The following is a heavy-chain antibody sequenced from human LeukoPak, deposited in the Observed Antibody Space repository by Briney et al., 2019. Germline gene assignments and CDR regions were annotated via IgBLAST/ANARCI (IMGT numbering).Heavy chain of an antibody. CDR1: GGSFSGYY. D-gene: IGHD3-22*01. V-gene: IGHV4-34*01. CDR2: INHSGST. CDR3: ARGVTNYYDSSGYGREDAFDI. Sequence: SETLSLTCAVYGGSFSGYYWSWIRQPPEKGLEWIREINHSGSTNYNPSLKSRVTISVDTSKNQFSLKLSSMTAADTAVYYCARGVTNYYDSSGYGREDAFDIWGQGTMVTVSS. J-gene: IGHJ3*02.